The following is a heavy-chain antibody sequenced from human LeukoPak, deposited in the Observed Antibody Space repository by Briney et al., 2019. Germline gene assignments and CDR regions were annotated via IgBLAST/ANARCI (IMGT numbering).Heavy chain of an antibody. D-gene: IGHD4-23*01. CDR2: ISGSGAT. CDR1: GFTFRDHF. CDR3: ARDPMYNGGNSGAFDF. V-gene: IGHV3-11*01. Sequence: GGSLRLSCAASGFTFRDHFMTWIRQAPGKGLEWISYISGSGATYYADSVKGRFTISRDNAQNSLWLQMNSLRAEDTAVYYCARDPMYNGGNSGAFDFWGQGTLVTVSS. J-gene: IGHJ3*01.